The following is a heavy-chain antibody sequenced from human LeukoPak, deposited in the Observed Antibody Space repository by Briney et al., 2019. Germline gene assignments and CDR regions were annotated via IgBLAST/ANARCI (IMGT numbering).Heavy chain of an antibody. CDR1: GFTFSSYG. CDR2: IRYDGSNK. CDR3: AKVRRLRYFDWLHVY. Sequence: GGSLRLSCAASGFTFSSYGMHWVRQAPGKGLEWVAFIRYDGSNKYYADSVKGRFTISRDNSKNTLYLQMNSLRAEDTAVYYCAKVRRLRYFDWLHVYWGQGTLVTVSS. D-gene: IGHD3-9*01. J-gene: IGHJ4*02. V-gene: IGHV3-30*02.